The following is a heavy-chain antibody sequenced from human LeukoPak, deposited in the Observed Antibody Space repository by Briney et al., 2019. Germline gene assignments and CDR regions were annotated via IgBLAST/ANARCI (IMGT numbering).Heavy chain of an antibody. V-gene: IGHV4-4*07. D-gene: IGHD6-6*01. J-gene: IGHJ3*01. Sequence: PSETLSLTCNVSGASINTYYWSWIRQSAGGGLEFIGRVYTSGSPDYNPSLKSRVAMSAGTSKNQFSLKLRSVTAADTALYFCARVGGPVPAALEDAFDLWGQGILVTVSS. CDR2: VYTSGSP. CDR1: GASINTYY. CDR3: ARVGGPVPAALEDAFDL.